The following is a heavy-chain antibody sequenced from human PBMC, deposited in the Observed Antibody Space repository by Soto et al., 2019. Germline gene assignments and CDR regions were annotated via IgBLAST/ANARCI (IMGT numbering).Heavy chain of an antibody. CDR1: GGSISSSSYY. V-gene: IGHV4-39*01. CDR2: IYYSGST. CDR3: ARGYWSGGSCYRY. D-gene: IGHD2-15*01. Sequence: SETLSLTCTVSGGSISSSSYYWGWIRQPPGKGLEWIGSIYYSGSTYYNPSLKSRVTISVDTSKNQFSLKLSSVTAADTAVYYCARGYWSGGSCYRYWGQGSQVTFSA. J-gene: IGHJ4*02.